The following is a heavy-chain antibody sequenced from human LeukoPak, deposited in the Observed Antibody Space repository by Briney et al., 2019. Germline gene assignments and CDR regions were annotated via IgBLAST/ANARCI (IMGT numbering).Heavy chain of an antibody. V-gene: IGHV1-2*04. CDR1: GYTFTDYY. D-gene: IGHD1-20*01. CDR3: ARDNWNGPYFDY. CDR2: INPKDGDT. J-gene: IGHJ4*02. Sequence: ASVKVSCKASGYTFTDYYIHWVRQAPGQGLEWVGWINPKDGDTNYEQRFQGWVTVTRDTSISTAYMELNRLTSHDTAVYYCARDNWNGPYFDYWGQGTLVTVSS.